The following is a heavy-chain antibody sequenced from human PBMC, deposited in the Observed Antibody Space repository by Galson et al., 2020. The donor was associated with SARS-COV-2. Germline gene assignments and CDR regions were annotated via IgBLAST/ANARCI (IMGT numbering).Heavy chain of an antibody. V-gene: IGHV3-48*02. CDR1: GFTFSTSY. Sequence: GGSLRLSCAASGFTFSTSYMSWVRQAPGKGLEWLSCIGGSSDVIKYADSVKGRFTISRDSAKNLLYLQMNSLGDEDTAVYYCAGWYIRFWGQGTLVTVSS. D-gene: IGHD6-19*01. CDR3: AGWYIRF. CDR2: IGGSSDVI. J-gene: IGHJ4*02.